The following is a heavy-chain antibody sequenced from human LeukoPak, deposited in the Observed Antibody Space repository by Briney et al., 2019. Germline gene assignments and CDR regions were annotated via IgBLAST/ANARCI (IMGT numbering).Heavy chain of an antibody. J-gene: IGHJ3*02. CDR3: ARDFARNSGDYGNDGFDI. D-gene: IGHD4-17*01. CDR1: GGSVNLYY. CDR2: INYNGNI. Sequence: SETLSLTCSVSGGSVNLYYWSWIRQSPAKGLEWIGYINYNGNIYYNPSLKSRVTITLDTSQKQVSLRLSSVTAADTAVYYCARDFARNSGDYGNDGFDIWGQGTMVSVSS. V-gene: IGHV4-59*02.